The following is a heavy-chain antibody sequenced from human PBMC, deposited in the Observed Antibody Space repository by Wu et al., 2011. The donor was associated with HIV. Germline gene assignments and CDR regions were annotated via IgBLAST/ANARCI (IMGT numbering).Heavy chain of an antibody. V-gene: IGHV1-46*01. Sequence: QVQLVQSGAEVKKPGASVKVSCKASGYPFTDYYMHWVRQAPGQGLEWMAILSLGGDNATFAQRFQGRVTLTRDTSTRTDYMHLSNLRSDDTAVYYCARAFYDAGSYSPNWFDPWGQGTLVTVSS. D-gene: IGHD3-10*01. CDR2: LSLGGDNA. CDR1: GYPFTDYY. CDR3: ARAFYDAGSYSPNWFDP. J-gene: IGHJ5*02.